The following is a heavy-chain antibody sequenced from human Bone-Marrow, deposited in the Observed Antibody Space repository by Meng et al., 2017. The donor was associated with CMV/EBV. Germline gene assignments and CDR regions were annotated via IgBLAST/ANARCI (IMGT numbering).Heavy chain of an antibody. CDR1: GGSISGYY. Sequence: SETLSLTCTVSGGSISGYYWTWIRQAPGKGLEWIGYVYHTGSTNYNPSLKRRLIISIDTSKNQFSLKLSSVAAADTAVYYCARDIPATRYGMDVWGQGTTVAFSS. CDR2: VYHTGST. V-gene: IGHV4-59*01. CDR3: ARDIPATRYGMDV. J-gene: IGHJ6*02. D-gene: IGHD2-2*01.